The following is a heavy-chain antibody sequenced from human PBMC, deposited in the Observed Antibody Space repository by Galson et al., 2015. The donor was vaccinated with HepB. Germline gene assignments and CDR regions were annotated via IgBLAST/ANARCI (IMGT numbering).Heavy chain of an antibody. CDR1: GFSLSTSGVG. CDR3: AHSVPSAVTTTPFDY. J-gene: IGHJ4*02. Sequence: PALVKPTQTLTLTCTFSGFSLSTSGVGVGWLRQPPGKFLEWLGIIYWDNEKRYNPSLKNRLSITKDTSKNQVVLTMTKMDPVDTATYYCAHSVPSAVTTTPFDYWGQGTPVTVSS. D-gene: IGHD4-17*01. V-gene: IGHV2-5*02. CDR2: IYWDNEK.